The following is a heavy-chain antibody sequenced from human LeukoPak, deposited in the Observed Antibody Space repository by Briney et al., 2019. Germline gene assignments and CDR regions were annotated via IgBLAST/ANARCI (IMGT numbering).Heavy chain of an antibody. CDR3: ARVHRHTVTTDYYYYMDV. V-gene: IGHV4-34*01. Sequence: PSETLSLTCAVYGGSFSGYYWSWIRQPPGKGLEWIGEINHSGSTNYNPSLKSRVTISVDTSKNQFSLKLSSVTAADTAVYYCARVHRHTVTTDYYYYMDVWGKGTTVIVSS. CDR1: GGSFSGYY. D-gene: IGHD4-17*01. J-gene: IGHJ6*03. CDR2: INHSGST.